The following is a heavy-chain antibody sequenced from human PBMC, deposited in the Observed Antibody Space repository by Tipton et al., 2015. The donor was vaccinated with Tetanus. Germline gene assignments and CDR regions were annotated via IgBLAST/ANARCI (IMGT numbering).Heavy chain of an antibody. CDR1: GFTFRTYG. J-gene: IGHJ4*02. Sequence: SLRLSCAASGFTFRTYGMSWVRQAPGKGLEWVSSLSGSEKDPYNKDSVKGRFTVSRDDSKNTLYLQLSSLRVEDTAVYYCVKHLIPGRAYFDSWGLGTLATVSS. CDR3: VKHLIPGRAYFDS. V-gene: IGHV3-23*01. D-gene: IGHD2-2*01. CDR2: LSGSEKDP.